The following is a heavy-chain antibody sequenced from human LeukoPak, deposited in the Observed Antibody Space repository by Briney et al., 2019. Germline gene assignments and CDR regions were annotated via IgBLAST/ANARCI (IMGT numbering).Heavy chain of an antibody. Sequence: GGSLRLSCAAAGFTFSSYAMQWVRQAPGKGLEWVAVISYDGSNKYYADSVKGRFTISRDDAKNSLYLQMNSLRDEDTAVYYCARDHGYAFDYWGQGTLVTVSS. V-gene: IGHV3-30-3*01. CDR1: GFTFSSYA. D-gene: IGHD5-12*01. J-gene: IGHJ4*02. CDR3: ARDHGYAFDY. CDR2: ISYDGSNK.